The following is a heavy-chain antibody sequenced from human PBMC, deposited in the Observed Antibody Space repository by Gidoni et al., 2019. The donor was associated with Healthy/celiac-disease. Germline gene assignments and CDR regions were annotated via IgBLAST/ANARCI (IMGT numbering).Heavy chain of an antibody. J-gene: IGHJ4*02. D-gene: IGHD3-16*01. CDR3: ARDQIWGSVGY. V-gene: IGHV4-39*07. CDR2: IYYSGST. Sequence: QLQLQESGPGLVKPSETLSLTCTVSGGSISSSSYYWGWIRQPPGKGLEWIGSIYYSGSTYYNPSLKSRVTISVDTSKNQFSLKLSSVTAADTAVYYCARDQIWGSVGYWGQGTLVTVSS. CDR1: GGSISSSSYY.